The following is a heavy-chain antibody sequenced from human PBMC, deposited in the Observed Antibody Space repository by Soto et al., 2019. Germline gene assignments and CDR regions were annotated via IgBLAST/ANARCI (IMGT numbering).Heavy chain of an antibody. J-gene: IGHJ1*01. CDR3: ARLSCSGGSCREYFQH. CDR1: EYSFTSYW. D-gene: IGHD2-15*01. Sequence: PGEPLKISCKGSEYSFTSYWIGWVRQMPGKGLEWMGIIYPGDSDTRYSPSFQGQVTISADKSISTAYLQWSSLKASDTATYYCARLSCSGGSCREYFQHWGQGTLVTVSS. V-gene: IGHV5-51*01. CDR2: IYPGDSDT.